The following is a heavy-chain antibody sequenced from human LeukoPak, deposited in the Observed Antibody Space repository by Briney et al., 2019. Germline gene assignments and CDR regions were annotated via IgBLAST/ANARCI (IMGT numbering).Heavy chain of an antibody. CDR2: IYYSGSA. Sequence: SETLSLTCTVSGGSISKSSYYWGWIRQPPGKGLEWIGSIYYSGSAYYNSSLKSRVTISVDTSKSQFSLKLSSVTAADTAMYYCASQWYYYDSSGLDAFDIWGQGTMVTVSS. CDR3: ASQWYYYDSSGLDAFDI. V-gene: IGHV4-39*01. J-gene: IGHJ3*02. D-gene: IGHD3-22*01. CDR1: GGSISKSSYY.